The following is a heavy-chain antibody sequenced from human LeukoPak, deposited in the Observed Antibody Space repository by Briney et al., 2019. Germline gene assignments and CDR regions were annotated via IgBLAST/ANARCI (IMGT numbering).Heavy chain of an antibody. CDR2: IIPILGIA. J-gene: IGHJ4*02. CDR1: GGTFSSYA. D-gene: IGHD4-11*01. V-gene: IGHV1-69*04. CDR3: AREVTVNPYYFDY. Sequence: ASVKIPCKAFGGTFSSYAISWVRQAPGQGLEWMGRIIPILGIANYAQKFQGRVTITADKSTSTAYMELSSLRSEDTAVYYCAREVTVNPYYFDYWGQGNLGNVSS.